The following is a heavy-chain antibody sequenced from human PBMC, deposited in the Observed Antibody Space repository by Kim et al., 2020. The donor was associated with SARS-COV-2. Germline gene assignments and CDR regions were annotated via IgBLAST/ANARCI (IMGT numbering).Heavy chain of an antibody. Sequence: GGSLRLSCAASGFTFSSYGMHWVRQAPGKGLEWVAVIWYDGSNKYYPDLVKGRFTISGNNTKNTLFLLMNILRAEDTAVYYCAREIARIGDAFDIWGQGT. CDR3: AREIARIGDAFDI. CDR1: GFTFSSYG. J-gene: IGHJ3*02. D-gene: IGHD2-21*01. CDR2: IWYDGSNK. V-gene: IGHV3-33*01.